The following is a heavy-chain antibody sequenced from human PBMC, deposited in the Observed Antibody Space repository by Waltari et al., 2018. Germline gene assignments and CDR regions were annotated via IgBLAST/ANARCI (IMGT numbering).Heavy chain of an antibody. Sequence: QVHLVQSGAEVKKPGSSVKVSCQASGDPFGRFAIAWVRQAPGQGLEWMGGLIPIFGTPNYAQEFQGRLTITADESANTVYMELGSLRPDDTAVYFCSRRQIGGPLDPWGQGTLVTVSS. CDR1: GDPFGRFA. CDR3: SRRQIGGPLDP. J-gene: IGHJ5*01. V-gene: IGHV1-69*12. CDR2: LIPIFGTP. D-gene: IGHD1-1*01.